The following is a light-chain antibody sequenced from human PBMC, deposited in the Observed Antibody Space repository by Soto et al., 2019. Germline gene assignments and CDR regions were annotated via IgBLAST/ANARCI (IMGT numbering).Light chain of an antibody. V-gene: IGLV1-40*01. CDR3: QSYDSSLSGSEF. CDR2: GNS. CDR1: SSNIGAGHD. J-gene: IGLJ1*01. Sequence: QSVLTQPPSVSGAPGQRVTISGTGSSSNIGAGHDVHWYQHLPGTAPKLLIYGNSNRPSGVPDRFSGSKSGTSASLAITGLQAEDEADYYCQSYDSSLSGSEFFGTGTKLTVL.